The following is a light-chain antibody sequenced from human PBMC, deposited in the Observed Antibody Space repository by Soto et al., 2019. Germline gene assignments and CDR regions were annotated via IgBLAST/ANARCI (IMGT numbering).Light chain of an antibody. Sequence: DVVMTQSPDSLAVSLGERATINCKSSQSVLYNSNNKNYLAWYQQKPRQPPKLLIYWASTRESGVPDRFSGSGSGTDFTLTISSLQAEDLAVYFCQQYYSTPHTFGQGTKLEIK. CDR3: QQYYSTPHT. CDR1: QSVLYNSNNKNY. CDR2: WAS. J-gene: IGKJ2*01. V-gene: IGKV4-1*01.